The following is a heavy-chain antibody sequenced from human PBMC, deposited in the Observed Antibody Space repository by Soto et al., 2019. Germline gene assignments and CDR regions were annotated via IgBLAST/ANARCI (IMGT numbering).Heavy chain of an antibody. CDR3: ARELRYYDSSGYYGGGFDY. Sequence: PSETLSLTCTVSGGSVSSGSYYWSWIRQPPGKGLEWIGYIYYSGSTNYNPSLKSRVTISVDTSKNQFSLKLSSVTAADTAVYYCARELRYYDSSGYYGGGFDYWGQGTLVTVSS. V-gene: IGHV4-61*01. CDR2: IYYSGST. D-gene: IGHD3-22*01. CDR1: GGSVSSGSYY. J-gene: IGHJ4*02.